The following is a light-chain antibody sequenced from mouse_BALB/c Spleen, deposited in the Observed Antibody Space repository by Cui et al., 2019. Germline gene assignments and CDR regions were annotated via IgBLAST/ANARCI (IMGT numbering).Light chain of an antibody. CDR2: WAS. J-gene: IGKJ2*01. CDR1: ENVGTY. CDR3: GQIYSYPYT. Sequence: NIVMTQSPNSMSMSVGERVTLSCNASENVGTYVSWYQQKPEQSPKLLIYWASNRYTGVPDRFTGSGSATDFTLTISSVQAEDVADYHCGQIYSYPYTFGGGTKLEIK. V-gene: IGKV6-20*01.